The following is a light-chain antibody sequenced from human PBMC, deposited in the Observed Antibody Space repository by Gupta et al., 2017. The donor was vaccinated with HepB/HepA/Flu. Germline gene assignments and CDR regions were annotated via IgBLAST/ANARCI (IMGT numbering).Light chain of an antibody. CDR3: HQYGSSSWT. CDR2: AAS. Sequence: EIVLTQSPGTLSLSPGERATLSCRTSQTVSSTYLAWYQQKPGQAPRLLIYAASNRATGIPDRVSGSGSGTDFTLTISRLEPEDFAVYDCHQYGSSSWTCGQGTEVEIK. CDR1: QTVSSTY. J-gene: IGKJ1*01. V-gene: IGKV3-20*01.